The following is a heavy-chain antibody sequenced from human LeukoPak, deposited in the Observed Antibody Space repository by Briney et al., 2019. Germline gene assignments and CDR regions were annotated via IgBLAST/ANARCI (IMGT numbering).Heavy chain of an antibody. D-gene: IGHD3-22*01. V-gene: IGHV3-11*01. Sequence: MTGGSLRLSCAASGFTFSDYYMSWIRQAPGKGLEWASYISSSGSTIYYADSVKGRFTISRDNAKNSLYLQMNSLRAEDTAVYYCAREYYYDSSGYFDYWGQGTLVTVSS. CDR1: GFTFSDYY. CDR2: ISSSGSTI. J-gene: IGHJ4*02. CDR3: AREYYYDSSGYFDY.